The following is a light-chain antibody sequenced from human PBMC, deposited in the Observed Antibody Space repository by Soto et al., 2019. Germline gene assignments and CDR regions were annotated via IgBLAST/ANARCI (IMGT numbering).Light chain of an antibody. CDR1: SSDVGGYNY. J-gene: IGLJ2*01. V-gene: IGLV2-11*01. Sequence: QSALTQPRSVSGSPGQSVTISCTGTSSDVGGYNYVSWYQQHPGKAPKLMIYDVSKRPSGVPDRFSGSKSGNTASLTISGLQVEDEADYYCCSYAGSYTYVVFGGGTMLTVL. CDR2: DVS. CDR3: CSYAGSYTYVV.